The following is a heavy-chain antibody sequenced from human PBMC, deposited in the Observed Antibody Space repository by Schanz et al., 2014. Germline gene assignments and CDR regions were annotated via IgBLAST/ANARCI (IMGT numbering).Heavy chain of an antibody. D-gene: IGHD3-3*01. J-gene: IGHJ3*01. V-gene: IGHV1-2*06. CDR3: ARTASHDVWRGYIPHYAFDL. CDR1: GHPFTAYY. CDR2: INPNSGGT. Sequence: QVQLVQSGAEVKKPGASVKVSCKASGHPFTAYYMHWVRQAPGQGLEWMGRINPNSGGTNYAQKFQGRISMTRDTSTTTVYMEVNSLTSDDTAVFYCARTASHDVWRGYIPHYAFDLWGQGTVVIVSS.